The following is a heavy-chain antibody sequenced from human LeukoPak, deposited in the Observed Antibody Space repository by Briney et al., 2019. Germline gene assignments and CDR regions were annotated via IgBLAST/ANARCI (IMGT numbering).Heavy chain of an antibody. J-gene: IGHJ5*02. CDR1: GFTFTSHR. CDR2: IKLESSEK. Sequence: GGSLRLSCVASGFTFTSHRMNWVRQVPGKGLEWVANIKLESSEKNYVDSVKGRFIISRDNDRNSLHLQMNSLRAEDTAVYYCARGLSNGDSRYNWFGPWGQGTLVTVSS. CDR3: ARGLSNGDSRYNWFGP. D-gene: IGHD2-8*01. V-gene: IGHV3-7*04.